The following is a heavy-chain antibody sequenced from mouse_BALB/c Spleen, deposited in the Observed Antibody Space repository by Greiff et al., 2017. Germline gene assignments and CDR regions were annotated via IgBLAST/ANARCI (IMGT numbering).Heavy chain of an antibody. D-gene: IGHD2-4*01. CDR1: GFNIKDTY. CDR2: IDPANGNT. CDR3: ATPMINYAMDY. Sequence: VQLQQSGAELVKPGASVKLSCTASGFNIKDTYMHWVKQRPEQGLEWIGRIDPANGNTKYDPKFQGKATITADTSSNTAYLQLSSLTSEDTAVYYCATPMINYAMDYWGQGTSVTVSS. V-gene: IGHV14-3*02. J-gene: IGHJ4*01.